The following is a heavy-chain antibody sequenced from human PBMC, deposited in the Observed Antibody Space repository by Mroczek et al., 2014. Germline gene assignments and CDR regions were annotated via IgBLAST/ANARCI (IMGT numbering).Heavy chain of an antibody. CDR2: IYYSGST. CDR3: ARGGSGYYYASYGMDV. J-gene: IGHJ6*02. CDR1: GGSISSYY. V-gene: IGHV4-59*01. D-gene: IGHD3-22*01. Sequence: QVQLQESGPGLVKPSETLSLTCTVSGGSISSYYWSWIRQPPGKGLEWIGYIYYSGSTNYNPSLKSRVTISVDTSKNQFSLKLSSVTAADTAVYYCARGGSGYYYASYGMDVWGQGTTVTVSS.